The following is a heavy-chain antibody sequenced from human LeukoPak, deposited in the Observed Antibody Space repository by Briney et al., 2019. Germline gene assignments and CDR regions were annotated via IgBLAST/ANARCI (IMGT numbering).Heavy chain of an antibody. CDR1: GYTFTGYY. V-gene: IGHV1-2*02. J-gene: IGHJ4*02. CDR3: ARDWGRRDGYNLDDY. D-gene: IGHD5-24*01. Sequence: ASVKVSCKASGYTFTGYYMHWVRQAPGRGLEWMGWINPNSGGTNYAQKFQGRVTMTRDTSISTAYMELSRLRSDDTAVYYCARDWGRRDGYNLDDYWGQGTLVTVSS. CDR2: INPNSGGT.